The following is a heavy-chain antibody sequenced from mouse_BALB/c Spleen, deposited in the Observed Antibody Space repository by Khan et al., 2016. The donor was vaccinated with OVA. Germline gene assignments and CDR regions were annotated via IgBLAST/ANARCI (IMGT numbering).Heavy chain of an antibody. D-gene: IGHD2-4*01. V-gene: IGHV2-2*02. CDR1: GFSLTSYG. Sequence: VELVESGPGLVQPSQSLSITCTVSGFSLTSYGVHWVRQSPGKGLEWLGVIWSGGSTDYNAAFISRLSISKDNSKSQVFFKMNSLQANDTAIYYCARNYDYDEGLAYWGQGTTLTVSS. CDR3: ARNYDYDEGLAY. CDR2: IWSGGST. J-gene: IGHJ2*01.